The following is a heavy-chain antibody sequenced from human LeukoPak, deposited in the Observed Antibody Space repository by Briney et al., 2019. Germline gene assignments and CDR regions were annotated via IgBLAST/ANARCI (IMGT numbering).Heavy chain of an antibody. CDR1: GFTFSDNN. V-gene: IGHV3-74*01. Sequence: GGSLRLSCAVSGFTFSDNNMHWVRQAPGKGLVWVSRINTDGSSTNYADSVKGRFTISRDNAKNTLYLQMNSLRAEDKAVYYCARGYSYAHDYWGQGTLVTVSS. CDR2: INTDGSST. J-gene: IGHJ4*02. CDR3: ARGYSYAHDY. D-gene: IGHD1-26*01.